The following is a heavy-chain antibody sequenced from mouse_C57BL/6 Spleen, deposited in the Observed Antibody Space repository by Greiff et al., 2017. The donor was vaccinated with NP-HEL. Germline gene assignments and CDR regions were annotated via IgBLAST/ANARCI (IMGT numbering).Heavy chain of an antibody. CDR3: ARGGAIYYGFYFDY. CDR1: GYSITSGYY. D-gene: IGHD2-2*01. CDR2: ISYDGSN. Sequence: VQLKESGPGLVKPSQSLSLTCSVTGYSITSGYYWNWIRQFPGNKLEWMGYISYDGSNNYNPSLKNRISITRDTSKNQFFLKLNSVTTEDTATYYCARGGAIYYGFYFDYWGQGTTLTVSS. V-gene: IGHV3-6*01. J-gene: IGHJ2*01.